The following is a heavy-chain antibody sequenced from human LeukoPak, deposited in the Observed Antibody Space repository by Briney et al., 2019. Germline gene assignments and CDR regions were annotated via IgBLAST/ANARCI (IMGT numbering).Heavy chain of an antibody. J-gene: IGHJ6*02. V-gene: IGHV3-48*04. CDR2: ISSSSSTI. D-gene: IGHD3-10*01. CDR1: GFTFSSYS. Sequence: PGGSLRLSCAASGFTFSSYSMNWVRQAPGKGLEWVSYISSSSSTIYYADSVKGRFTISRDNAKNSLYLQMNSQRAEDTAVYYCARDYTTTMIRGPGMDVWGQGTTVTVPS. CDR3: ARDYTTTMIRGPGMDV.